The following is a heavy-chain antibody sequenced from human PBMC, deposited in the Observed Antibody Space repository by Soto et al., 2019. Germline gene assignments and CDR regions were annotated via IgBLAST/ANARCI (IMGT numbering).Heavy chain of an antibody. CDR3: ARKDYYYYGMDV. V-gene: IGHV4-59*01. CDR2: IYYSGGT. Sequence: TLSLTCTVSGGSISSYYWSWIRQPPGKGLEWIGYIYYSGGTNYNPSLKSRVTISVDTSKNQFSLKLSSVTAADTAVYYCARKDYYYYGMDVWGQGTTVTVSS. CDR1: GGSISSYY. J-gene: IGHJ6*02.